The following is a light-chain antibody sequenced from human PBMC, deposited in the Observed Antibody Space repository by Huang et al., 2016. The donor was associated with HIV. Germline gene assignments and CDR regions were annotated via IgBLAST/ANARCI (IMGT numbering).Light chain of an antibody. J-gene: IGKJ1*01. V-gene: IGKV3-15*01. CDR3: QQYNNWPPWT. CDR2: GAS. CDR1: RSVSNR. Sequence: ETVMTQSPATLSVSPGERATLSCRASRSVSNRLAWYQQKPGQAPRLLIYGASTRATDIPARFSGSGSGTEFSLTISSLQSEDFAVYYCQQYNNWPPWTFGQGTKVEIK.